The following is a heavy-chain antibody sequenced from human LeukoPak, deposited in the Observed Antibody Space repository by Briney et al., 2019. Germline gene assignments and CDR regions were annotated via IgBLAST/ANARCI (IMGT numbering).Heavy chain of an antibody. Sequence: GGSLRLSCAASGFTFSSYAMSWVRQAPGKGLEWVSAISGSGGSTYYADSVKGRFTISRDNSKNTLYLQMNGLRAEDTAVYYCAKASWRQLWSYYFDYWGQGTLVTVSS. V-gene: IGHV3-23*01. CDR3: AKASWRQLWSYYFDY. CDR2: ISGSGGST. J-gene: IGHJ4*02. CDR1: GFTFSSYA. D-gene: IGHD5-18*01.